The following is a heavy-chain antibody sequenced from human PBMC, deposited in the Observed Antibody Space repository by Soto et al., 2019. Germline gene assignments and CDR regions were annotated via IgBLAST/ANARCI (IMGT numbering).Heavy chain of an antibody. V-gene: IGHV3-21*01. CDR3: ASRYDYIWGSYRHDAFDI. CDR1: GFTFSSYS. Sequence: VQLVESGGGLVKPGGSLRLSCAASGFTFSSYSMNWVRQAPGKGLEWVSSISSSSSYIYYADSVKGRFTISRDNAKNSLYLQMNSLRAEDTAVYYCASRYDYIWGSYRHDAFDIWGQGTMVTVSS. CDR2: ISSSSSYI. J-gene: IGHJ3*02. D-gene: IGHD3-16*02.